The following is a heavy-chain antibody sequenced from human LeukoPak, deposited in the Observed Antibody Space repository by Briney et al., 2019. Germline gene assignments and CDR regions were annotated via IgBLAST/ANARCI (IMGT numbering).Heavy chain of an antibody. Sequence: ASVKVSCKASGYTFTSYDINWVRQATGQGLEWMGWMNPNSGNTGYAQKFQGRVTITRNTSISTAYMELSSLRSEDTAVYYCARVAWELQDYYYYYMDVWGKGTTVTVSS. V-gene: IGHV1-8*03. CDR3: ARVAWELQDYYYYYMDV. J-gene: IGHJ6*03. CDR1: GYTFTSYD. CDR2: MNPNSGNT. D-gene: IGHD1-26*01.